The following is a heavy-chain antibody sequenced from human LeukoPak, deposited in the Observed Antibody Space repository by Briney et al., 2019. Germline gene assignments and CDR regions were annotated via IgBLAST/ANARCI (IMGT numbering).Heavy chain of an antibody. J-gene: IGHJ4*02. CDR2: IYSDGST. D-gene: IGHD3-10*01. Sequence: PGGSLRLSCAASGFTVSTNYMSWVRQAPGKKLEWVSDIYSDGSTFYADSVKGRFTISRDNSKNTLYLQMNSLRAEDTAVYYCARVEHYGSGSQGGDYFDYWGQGTLVTVSS. CDR1: GFTVSTNY. V-gene: IGHV3-53*01. CDR3: ARVEHYGSGSQGGDYFDY.